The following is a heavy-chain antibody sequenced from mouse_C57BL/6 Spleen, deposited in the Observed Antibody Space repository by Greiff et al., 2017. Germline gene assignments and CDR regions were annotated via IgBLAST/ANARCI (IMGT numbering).Heavy chain of an antibody. D-gene: IGHD2-4*01. CDR2: IDPSDSYT. CDR1: GYTFTSYW. J-gene: IGHJ4*01. V-gene: IGHV1-69*01. Sequence: VQLQQPGAELVMPGASVKLSCKASGYTFTSYWMHWVKQRPGPGLEWIGEIDPSDSYTNYNQKFKGKSTLTVDKSSSTAYMQLSSLTSEDSAVYYCAREGGLRDYAMDYWGQGTSVTVSS. CDR3: AREGGLRDYAMDY.